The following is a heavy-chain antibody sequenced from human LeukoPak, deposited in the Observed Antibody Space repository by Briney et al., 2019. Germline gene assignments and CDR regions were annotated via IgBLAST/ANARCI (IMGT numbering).Heavy chain of an antibody. J-gene: IGHJ3*02. V-gene: IGHV1-2*02. D-gene: IGHD3-10*01. CDR1: GYTFTDYY. CDR3: ARSYGSGRRDAFDI. CDR2: INPNSGGT. Sequence: GASVKVSCKASGYTFTDYYMHWVRQAPGQGLEWMGWINPNSGGTSSAKKFQGRATMTGDTSIRTAYMELSRLRSDDTAVYYCARSYGSGRRDAFDIWGLGTMVIVSS.